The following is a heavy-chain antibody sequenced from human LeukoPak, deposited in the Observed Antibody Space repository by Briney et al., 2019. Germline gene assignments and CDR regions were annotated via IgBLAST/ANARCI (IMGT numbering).Heavy chain of an antibody. D-gene: IGHD6-19*01. V-gene: IGHV3-48*02. Sequence: PGGSLRLSCAASGFTFSSYSMTWVRQAPGKGLEGVSYISSSSSTIYYADSVKGRFTVSRDNAKNSLYLQMNSLRDEDTAVYYCARHPGAVARPMGVPGGRFTMDVWGQGTTVIVSS. CDR1: GFTFSSYS. CDR2: ISSSSSTI. CDR3: ARHPGAVARPMGVPGGRFTMDV. J-gene: IGHJ6*02.